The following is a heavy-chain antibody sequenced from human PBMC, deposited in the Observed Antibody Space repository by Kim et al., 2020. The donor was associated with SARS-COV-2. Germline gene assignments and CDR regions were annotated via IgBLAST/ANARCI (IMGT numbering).Heavy chain of an antibody. J-gene: IGHJ5*02. V-gene: IGHV4-39*07. CDR2: IYYSGST. CDR1: GGSISSSSYY. Sequence: SETLSLTCTVSGGSISSSSYYWGWIRQPPGKGLEWIGSIYYSGSTYYNPSLKSRVTISVDTSKNQFSLKLSSVTAADTAVYYCARVESPRYDDSTVNWFDPWGQGTLVTVSS. CDR3: ARVESPRYDDSTVNWFDP. D-gene: IGHD3-22*01.